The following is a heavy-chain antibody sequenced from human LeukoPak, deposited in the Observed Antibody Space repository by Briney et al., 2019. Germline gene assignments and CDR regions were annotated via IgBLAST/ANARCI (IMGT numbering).Heavy chain of an antibody. CDR3: ARDDRGYNWFDP. D-gene: IGHD5-12*01. CDR2: ISAYNGNT. V-gene: IGHV1-18*01. CDR1: GYTFTSYG. J-gene: IGHJ5*02. Sequence: GSVRVSCKPSGYTFTSYGISWVRQGPGPGLEWMGWISAYNGNTNYAQNLQGRVTMTTDTSTSTAYMELRSLRSDDTAVYYCARDDRGYNWFDPWGQGTLVTVSS.